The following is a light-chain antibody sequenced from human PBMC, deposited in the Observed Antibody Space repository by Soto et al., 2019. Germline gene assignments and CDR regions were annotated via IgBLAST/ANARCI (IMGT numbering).Light chain of an antibody. CDR2: GAS. CDR1: QSVSSSY. V-gene: IGKV3-20*01. J-gene: IGKJ3*01. Sequence: EIVLTQSPGTLSLCPGERATLSCRASQSVSSSYLAWYQQKPGQAPRLLIYGASSRATGIPDRFSGSGSGTDFTLTISGLEPEDFAVYYCQQFGSSPLFTFGPGTKVDVK. CDR3: QQFGSSPLFT.